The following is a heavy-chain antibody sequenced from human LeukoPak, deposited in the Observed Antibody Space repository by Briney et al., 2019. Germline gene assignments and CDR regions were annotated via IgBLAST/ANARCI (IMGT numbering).Heavy chain of an antibody. D-gene: IGHD4-17*01. J-gene: IGHJ4*02. V-gene: IGHV3-30-3*01. CDR2: TSDDGSAK. Sequence: GGSLRLSCAASGFTLSSYAMHWVRQAPGKGLQWLALTSDDGSAKYYADSVKGRFTISRDNSQNTLYLQMNSLRADETAIYYCARAPGGFHGDYSPIAYWGQGTLVTVSS. CDR1: GFTLSSYA. CDR3: ARAPGGFHGDYSPIAY.